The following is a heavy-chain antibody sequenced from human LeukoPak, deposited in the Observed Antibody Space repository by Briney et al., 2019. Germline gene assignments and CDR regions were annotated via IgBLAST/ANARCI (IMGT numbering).Heavy chain of an antibody. CDR3: ARLGLINIHDAFDI. D-gene: IGHD3-10*01. CDR1: GGSFSGYY. V-gene: IGHV4-34*01. J-gene: IGHJ3*02. CDR2: INHSGST. Sequence: PSETLSLTCAVYGGSFSGYYWSWIRQPPGKGLEWIGEINHSGSTNYNPSLKSRVTISVDTSKNQFSLKLSSVTAADTAVNYCARLGLINIHDAFDIWGQGTMVTVSS.